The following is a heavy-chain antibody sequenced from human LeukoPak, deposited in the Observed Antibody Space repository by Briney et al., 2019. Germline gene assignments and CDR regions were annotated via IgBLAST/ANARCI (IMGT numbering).Heavy chain of an antibody. CDR2: INHSGST. J-gene: IGHJ5*02. CDR3: ARDLWFDP. V-gene: IGHV4-4*02. CDR1: GGSISSSNW. Sequence: SETLSLTCAVSGGSISSSNWWSWVRQPPGKGLEWIGEINHSGSTNYNPSLKSRVTVSVDTSKNQFSLKLSSVTAADTAVYYCARDLWFDPWGQGTLVTVSS.